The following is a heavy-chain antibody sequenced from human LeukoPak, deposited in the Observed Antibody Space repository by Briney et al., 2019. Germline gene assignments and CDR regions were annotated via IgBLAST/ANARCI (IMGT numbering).Heavy chain of an antibody. Sequence: GASVKVSCKAAGYTFTSCAMNWVRQAPGQGLEWMGWSNINTGNPTYAQGFTGRFVFSLDTSVSTAYLQISSLKAEDTAVYYCARGASRGYSYGLIWGQGTLVTVSS. J-gene: IGHJ4*02. CDR3: ARGASRGYSYGLI. D-gene: IGHD5-18*01. V-gene: IGHV7-4-1*02. CDR2: SNINTGNP. CDR1: GYTFTSCA.